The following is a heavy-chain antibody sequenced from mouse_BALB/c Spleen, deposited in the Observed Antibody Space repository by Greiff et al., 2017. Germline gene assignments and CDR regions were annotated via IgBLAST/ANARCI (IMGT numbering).Heavy chain of an antibody. CDR2: ILPGSGST. CDR3: ATYYGNYGYAMDY. D-gene: IGHD2-10*01. CDR1: GYTFSSYW. V-gene: IGHV1-9*01. Sequence: VQLQQSGAELMKPGASVKISCKATGYTFSSYWIEWVKQRPGHGLEWIGEILPGSGSTNYNEKFKGKATFTADTSSNTAYMQLSSLTSEDSAVYYCATYYGNYGYAMDYWGQGTSDTVSS. J-gene: IGHJ4*01.